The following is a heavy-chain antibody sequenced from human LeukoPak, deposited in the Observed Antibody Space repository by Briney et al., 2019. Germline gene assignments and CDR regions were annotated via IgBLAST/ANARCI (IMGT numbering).Heavy chain of an antibody. V-gene: IGHV1-2*02. CDR2: INPNSGGT. Sequence: ASVKVSCKASGYTFTGYYMHWVRQAPGQGLEWMGWINPNSGGTNYAQKFQGRVTMTRDTSISTAYMELSRLRSDDTAVYYCARGGGGDCSGGSCYDGYHYYYYYMDVWGKGTTVTVSS. CDR1: GYTFTGYY. D-gene: IGHD2-15*01. J-gene: IGHJ6*03. CDR3: ARGGGGDCSGGSCYDGYHYYYYYMDV.